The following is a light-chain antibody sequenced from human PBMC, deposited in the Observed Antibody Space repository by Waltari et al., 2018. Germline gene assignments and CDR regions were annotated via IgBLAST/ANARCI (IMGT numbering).Light chain of an antibody. V-gene: IGKV4-1*01. CDR2: WAS. CDR3: QQYYSTPFT. CDR1: GSVLYSSNNKNY. Sequence: DIVMTQSPDSLAVSLGERATINCKYSGSVLYSSNNKNYLAWYQQKPGQPPKLLIYWASTRESGVPDRFSGSGSGTDFTLTISSLQAEDVAVYYCQQYYSTPFTFGPGTKVDIK. J-gene: IGKJ3*01.